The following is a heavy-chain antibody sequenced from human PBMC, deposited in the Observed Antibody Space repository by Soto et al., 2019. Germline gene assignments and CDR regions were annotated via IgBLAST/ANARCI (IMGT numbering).Heavy chain of an antibody. CDR3: ASVDYRNYYYYYGMDV. CDR2: IIPIFGTA. V-gene: IGHV1-69*01. CDR1: GGTFSSYA. D-gene: IGHD4-17*01. J-gene: IGHJ6*02. Sequence: QVQLVQSGAEVQKPGSSVKVSCKASGGTFSSYAISWVRQAPGQGLEWMGGIIPIFGTANYAQKFQGRVTITADESTSTAYMELSSLRSEDTAVYYCASVDYRNYYYYYGMDVWGQGTTVTVSS.